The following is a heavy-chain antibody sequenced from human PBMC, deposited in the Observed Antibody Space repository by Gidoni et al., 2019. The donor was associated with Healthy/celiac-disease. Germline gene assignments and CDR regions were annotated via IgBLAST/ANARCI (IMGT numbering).Heavy chain of an antibody. D-gene: IGHD4-17*01. CDR2: IYYSGST. J-gene: IGHJ4*02. CDR3: ARQPVQSDYGDYNFDY. V-gene: IGHV4-39*01. Sequence: QLQLQESGPGLVKPSETLSLTCTVSGGSISSSSYYWGWLRQPPGKGLEWIGSIYYSGSTYYNPSLKSRVTISVDTSKNQFSLKLSSVTAADTAVYYCARQPVQSDYGDYNFDYWGQGTLVTVSS. CDR1: GGSISSSSYY.